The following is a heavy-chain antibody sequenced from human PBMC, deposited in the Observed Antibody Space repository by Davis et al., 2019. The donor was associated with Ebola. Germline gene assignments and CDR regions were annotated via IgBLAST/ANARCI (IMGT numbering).Heavy chain of an antibody. CDR2: IYSGGST. J-gene: IGHJ4*02. CDR3: ARDPPQSGGYV. V-gene: IGHV3-53*04. D-gene: IGHD5-12*01. Sequence: GSLRLSCVASGFTVSSDYMSWVRQAPGKGLEWVSVIYSGGSTYYADSVKGRFTISRHSSENTVFLQMNSLRPDDTAVYYCARDPPQSGGYVWGQGTLVTVSS. CDR1: GFTVSSDY.